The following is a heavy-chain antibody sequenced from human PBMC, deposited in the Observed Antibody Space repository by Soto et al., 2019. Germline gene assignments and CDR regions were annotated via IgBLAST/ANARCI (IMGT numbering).Heavy chain of an antibody. Sequence: EVQLVESGEGLVQPGGSLRLSCAASGFTFSSHWMSWVRQPPGKGLEWVANIKQDESEKYYVDSVKGRFTISRDNAKNSLYLQMDNLKIEDTAVYYCERLGPADGSGSPEWNHWGQGILVTVSS. CDR2: IKQDESEK. D-gene: IGHD3-10*01. J-gene: IGHJ5*02. V-gene: IGHV3-7*05. CDR3: ERLGPADGSGSPEWNH. CDR1: GFTFSSHW.